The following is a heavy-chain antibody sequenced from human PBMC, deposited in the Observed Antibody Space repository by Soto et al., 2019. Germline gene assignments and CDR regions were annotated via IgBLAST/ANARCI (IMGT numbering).Heavy chain of an antibody. D-gene: IGHD5-12*01. CDR1: GFTFSSYA. CDR2: ISGSGGST. Sequence: GGSLRLSCAASGFTFSSYAMSWVRRAPGKGLEWVSAISGSGGSTYYADSVKGRFTISRDNSKNTLYLQMNSLRAEDTAVYYCAKPDSGYDWFDPWGQGTLVTVSS. V-gene: IGHV3-23*01. J-gene: IGHJ5*02. CDR3: AKPDSGYDWFDP.